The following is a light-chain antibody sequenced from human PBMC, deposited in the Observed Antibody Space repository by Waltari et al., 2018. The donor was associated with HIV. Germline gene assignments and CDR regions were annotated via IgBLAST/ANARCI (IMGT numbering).Light chain of an antibody. V-gene: IGKV3-15*01. CDR2: ATS. CDR3: QQYNTWPRT. J-gene: IGKJ1*01. Sequence: EIVMTQSPVTLSVSPGERVTLSCRASQSVITNLAWYQQKFGQPPRLLIYATSIRATNIPARFSGGGSGTEFTLTISSLQSEDFAIYYCQQYNTWPRTFGQGTKVEV. CDR1: QSVITN.